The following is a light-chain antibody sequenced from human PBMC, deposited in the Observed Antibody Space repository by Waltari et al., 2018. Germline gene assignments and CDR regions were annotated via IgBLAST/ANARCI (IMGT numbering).Light chain of an antibody. V-gene: IGKV3-20*01. J-gene: IGKJ1*01. CDR2: GAS. Sequence: EIVFTQSPGTLSLSPGASATLSCRTSQSVTRALAWYQQKPGQAPRLLIYGASNRATGIPDRFSGSGSGTDFSLTISSLEPEDFAVYYCQHYLRLPVTFGQGTKVEVK. CDR1: QSVTRA. CDR3: QHYLRLPVT.